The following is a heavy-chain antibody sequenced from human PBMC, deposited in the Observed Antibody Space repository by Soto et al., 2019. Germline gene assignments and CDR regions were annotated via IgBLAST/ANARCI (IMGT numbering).Heavy chain of an antibody. J-gene: IGHJ6*02. CDR3: AKDRATMVRGYYYGMDV. V-gene: IGHV3-30*18. CDR2: ISYDGSNK. Sequence: PWCSLRLSCAACGFTFSSYGMPWALKAPGKGLEWVAVISYDGSNKYYADSVKGRFTISRDNSKNTLYLQMNSLRAEDTAVYYCAKDRATMVRGYYYGMDVWGQPTTVTVSS. CDR1: GFTFSSYG. D-gene: IGHD3-10*01.